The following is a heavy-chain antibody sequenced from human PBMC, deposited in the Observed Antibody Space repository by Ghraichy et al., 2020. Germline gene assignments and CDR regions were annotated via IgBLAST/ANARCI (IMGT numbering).Heavy chain of an antibody. Sequence: GGSLRLSCAASGFTFSDYYMSWIRQAPGKGLEWVSYISSSGSTIYYADSVKGRFTISRDNAKNSLNLQMNGLRAEDTAVYYCARAYCSSTSCYKWSPYYYGMDVWGQGTTVTVSS. CDR3: ARAYCSSTSCYKWSPYYYGMDV. CDR2: ISSSGSTI. D-gene: IGHD2-2*02. CDR1: GFTFSDYY. J-gene: IGHJ6*02. V-gene: IGHV3-11*01.